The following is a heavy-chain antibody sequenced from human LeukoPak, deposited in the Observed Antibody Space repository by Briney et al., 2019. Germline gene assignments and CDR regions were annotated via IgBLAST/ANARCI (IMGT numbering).Heavy chain of an antibody. CDR3: ARAIAADPADY. J-gene: IGHJ4*02. CDR2: IWYDGSNK. D-gene: IGHD6-25*01. CDR1: GFTFSSYG. Sequence: GGSLRLSCAASGFTFSSYGMHWVRQAPGKGLEWVAVIWYDGSNKYYADSVKGRFTISRDNSKNTLYLQMNSLRAEDTAVYYCARAIAADPADYWGQGTLVTVSS. V-gene: IGHV3-33*01.